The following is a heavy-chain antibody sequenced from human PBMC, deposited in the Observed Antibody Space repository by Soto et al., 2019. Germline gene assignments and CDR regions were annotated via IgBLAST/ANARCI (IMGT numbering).Heavy chain of an antibody. D-gene: IGHD6-19*01. CDR1: GGSISSHD. CDR2: IYYSVST. J-gene: IGHJ4*02. Sequence: SETLSLTCTVSGGSISSHDWSWIRQPPGKGLEWIGYIYYSVSTNSNPSLKSRVTISVDTSKNQFSLKLSSVTAADTAVYYCARSTAVAGGSEIDYWGQGTLVTVSS. V-gene: IGHV4-59*08. CDR3: ARSTAVAGGSEIDY.